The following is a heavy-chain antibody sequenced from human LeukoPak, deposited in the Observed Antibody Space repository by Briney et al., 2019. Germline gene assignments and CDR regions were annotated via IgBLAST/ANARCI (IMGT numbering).Heavy chain of an antibody. J-gene: IGHJ6*02. V-gene: IGHV1-2*06. CDR3: ARGGEYYDILTGYSQPLDV. CDR1: GYTFTGYY. Sequence: ASVKVSCTASGYTFTGYYMHWVRQAPGQGLEWMGRINPNSGGTNYAQKFQGRVTMTRDTSISTAYMELSRLRSDDTAVYYCARGGEYYDILTGYSQPLDVWGQGTTVTVSS. D-gene: IGHD3-9*01. CDR2: INPNSGGT.